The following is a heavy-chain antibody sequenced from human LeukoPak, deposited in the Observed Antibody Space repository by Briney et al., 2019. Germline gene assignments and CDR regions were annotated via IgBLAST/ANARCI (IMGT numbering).Heavy chain of an antibody. CDR3: AGNYDSWTGLNY. J-gene: IGHJ4*02. D-gene: IGHD3-3*01. CDR1: GFTFSGSA. CDR2: IGNKVSNYAT. Sequence: GGSLRLSCAASGFTFSGSAMHWFRQASGKGLEWVGHIGNKVSNYATEYAASLRGRFTISRDDSKDTAYLQANSLKTEDTAVYYCAGNYDSWTGLNYWGQGTLVTVSS. V-gene: IGHV3-73*01.